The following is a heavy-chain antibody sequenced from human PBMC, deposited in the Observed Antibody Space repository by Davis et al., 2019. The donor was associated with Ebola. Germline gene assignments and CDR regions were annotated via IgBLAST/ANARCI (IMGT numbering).Heavy chain of an antibody. J-gene: IGHJ4*02. CDR3: ARGGTRYCTGISCYFEF. Sequence: GESLKISCAAFGFAFGDYYMSWIRQAPGKGLEWVAYISSDDVIYYAKSVRGRFTISRDNAVESLSLLMDDLRAEDTGIYFCARGGTRYCTGISCYFEFWGRGTQVTVSS. V-gene: IGHV3-11*01. D-gene: IGHD2-8*02. CDR2: ISSDDVI. CDR1: GFAFGDYY.